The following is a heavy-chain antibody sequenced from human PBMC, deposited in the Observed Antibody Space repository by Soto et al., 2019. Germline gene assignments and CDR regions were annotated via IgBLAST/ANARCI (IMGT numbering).Heavy chain of an antibody. V-gene: IGHV4-4*02. CDR1: GDSISSSNW. CDR3: ARARGAIFGVVIRNWFDP. Sequence: QVQLEESGPGLAKPSGTLSLTCAVSGDSISSSNWWSWVRQSPRKGLEWLGEIYHNGSTNYNPSLKSRVAISVEKSKNQFSLKLTSVTAADTAVYYCARARGAIFGVVIRNWFDPWGQGTLVTVSS. CDR2: IYHNGST. D-gene: IGHD3-3*01. J-gene: IGHJ5*02.